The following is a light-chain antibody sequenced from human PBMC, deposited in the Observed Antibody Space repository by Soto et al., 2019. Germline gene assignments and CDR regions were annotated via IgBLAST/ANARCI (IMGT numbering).Light chain of an antibody. V-gene: IGKV1-5*01. Sequence: IHVTQSPSTLSASIGDRLTITCRSSQNINNWTAWYQQKPGKAPKFLIYDASTLESGVPSRFSGSGFGTEFSLTISSLQPDDFGSYYCQHMRTFGQGTKVDIK. CDR2: DAS. J-gene: IGKJ1*01. CDR1: QNINNW. CDR3: QHMRT.